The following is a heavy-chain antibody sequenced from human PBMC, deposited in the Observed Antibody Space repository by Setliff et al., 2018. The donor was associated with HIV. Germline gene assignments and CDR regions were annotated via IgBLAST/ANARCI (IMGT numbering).Heavy chain of an antibody. D-gene: IGHD6-13*01. CDR2: IYTSGNT. CDR3: AREGGTGRSSWYGAYWYDP. Sequence: PSETLSLTCTVSGDSISGYYWSWIRQPPGKGLEWIGYIYTSGNTNYNPSLKSRVTISVDTSKNQFSLKLTSVTAADTAVYYCAREGGTGRSSWYGAYWYDPWGQGTLVTVSS. V-gene: IGHV4-4*08. J-gene: IGHJ5*02. CDR1: GDSISGYY.